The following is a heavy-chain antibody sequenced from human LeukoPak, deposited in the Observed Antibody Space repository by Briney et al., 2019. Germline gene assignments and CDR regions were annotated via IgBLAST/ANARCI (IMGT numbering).Heavy chain of an antibody. CDR2: IVVGSGNT. CDR3: ARDRRTIAVAGTGIYYYGMDV. D-gene: IGHD6-19*01. J-gene: IGHJ6*02. V-gene: IGHV1-58*02. Sequence: SVKVSCKASGFTFTSSAMQWVRQARGQRLEWIGWIVVGSGNTNYAQKFQERVTITRDMSTSTAYMELSSLRAEDTAVYYCARDRRTIAVAGTGIYYYGMDVWGQGTTVTVSS. CDR1: GFTFTSSA.